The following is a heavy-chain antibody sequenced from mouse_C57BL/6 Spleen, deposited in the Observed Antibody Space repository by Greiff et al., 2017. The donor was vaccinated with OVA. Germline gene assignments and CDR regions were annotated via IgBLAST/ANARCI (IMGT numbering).Heavy chain of an antibody. D-gene: IGHD2-3*01. Sequence: QVQLPQPGAELVRPGSSVTLSCKASGSTFTSSWLDWLKQRPGQGLEWIGNIYPSDSETHYNQKFKDKATLTVDKSSSTAYMQLSSLTSEDSAVYYCARCRDGYGDAMDYWGQGTSVTVSS. CDR1: GSTFTSSW. CDR2: IYPSDSET. CDR3: ARCRDGYGDAMDY. V-gene: IGHV1-61*01. J-gene: IGHJ4*01.